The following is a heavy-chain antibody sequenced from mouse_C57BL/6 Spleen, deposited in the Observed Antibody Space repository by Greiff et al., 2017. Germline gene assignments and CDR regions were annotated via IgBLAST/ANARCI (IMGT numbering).Heavy chain of an antibody. Sequence: QVQLQQSGAELARPGASVKLSCKASGYTFTSYGISWVKQRPGQGLEWIGEIYPRSGNTYYNEKFKGKATLTADKSSSTAYMELRSLTSEDSAVYVCALHYYGSSLFDYWGKGTTLTVSS. CDR2: IYPRSGNT. CDR3: ALHYYGSSLFDY. D-gene: IGHD1-1*01. J-gene: IGHJ2*01. V-gene: IGHV1-81*01. CDR1: GYTFTSYG.